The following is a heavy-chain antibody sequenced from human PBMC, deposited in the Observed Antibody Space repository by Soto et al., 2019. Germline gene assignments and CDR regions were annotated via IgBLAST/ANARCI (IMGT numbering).Heavy chain of an antibody. Sequence: GGSLRLSCAASGFTFSSYAMHWVRQAPGEGLEWVAVISFHGTNKNYADSVKGRFAISRDNSNNTVFLEMNSLRPEDTAMYYCARDGRAYSGQDSLDFWGQGTPVTVSS. J-gene: IGHJ4*02. CDR3: ARDGRAYSGQDSLDF. CDR2: ISFHGTNK. V-gene: IGHV3-30*09. CDR1: GFTFSSYA. D-gene: IGHD5-12*01.